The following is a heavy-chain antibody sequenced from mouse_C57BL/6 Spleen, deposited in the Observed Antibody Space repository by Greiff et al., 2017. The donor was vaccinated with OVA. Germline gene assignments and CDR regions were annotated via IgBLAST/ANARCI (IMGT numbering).Heavy chain of an antibody. J-gene: IGHJ3*01. Sequence: VMLVESGAELVKPGASVKMSCKASGYTFTTYPIEWMKQNHGKSLEWIGNFHPYNDDTKYNEKFKGKATLTVEKSSSTVYLELSRLTSDDSAVYYCARDYSNYGGFAYWGQGTLVTVSA. V-gene: IGHV1-47*01. D-gene: IGHD2-5*01. CDR3: ARDYSNYGGFAY. CDR1: GYTFTTYP. CDR2: FHPYNDDT.